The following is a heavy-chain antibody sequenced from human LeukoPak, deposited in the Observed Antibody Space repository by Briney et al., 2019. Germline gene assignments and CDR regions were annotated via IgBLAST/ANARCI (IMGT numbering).Heavy chain of an antibody. Sequence: GGSLRLSCAASEFTFSTYWMSWVRQAPGKGLEWVADIKQDGSEKYYVDSVKGRFTISRDNAKNSLCLQMNSLRAEDTALYYCARVLLITAGGPIDYWGQGTLVTVSS. CDR3: ARVLLITAGGPIDY. CDR1: EFTFSTYW. V-gene: IGHV3-7*03. D-gene: IGHD6-13*01. J-gene: IGHJ4*02. CDR2: IKQDGSEK.